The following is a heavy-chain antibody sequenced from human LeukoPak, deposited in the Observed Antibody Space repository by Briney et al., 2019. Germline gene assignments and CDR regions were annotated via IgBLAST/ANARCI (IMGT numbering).Heavy chain of an antibody. D-gene: IGHD3-22*01. CDR3: ARSGYYDSSGYYRDFDY. V-gene: IGHV5-51*01. CDR2: IYPGDSDT. Sequence: GESLMISGKCFGYSFISYWIGWVRQMPGKGLEWMGIIYPGDSDTRYSPSFQGHVTISADKSISTAYLQWSSLKASDTAMYYCARSGYYDSSGYYRDFDYWGQGTMVTVSS. CDR1: GYSFISYW. J-gene: IGHJ4*02.